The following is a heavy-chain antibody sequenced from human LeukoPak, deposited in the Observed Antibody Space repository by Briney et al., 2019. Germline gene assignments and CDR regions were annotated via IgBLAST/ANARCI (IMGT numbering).Heavy chain of an antibody. CDR3: ASVLAVAGHFDY. CDR2: ISSSSSYI. Sequence: GGSLRLSCAASGFTFSSYSMNWVRQTPGKGLEWVSSISSSSSYIYYADSVKGRFTISRDNAKNSLYLQMNSLRAEDTAVYYCASVLAVAGHFDYWGQGTLVTVSS. D-gene: IGHD6-19*01. CDR1: GFTFSSYS. J-gene: IGHJ4*02. V-gene: IGHV3-21*01.